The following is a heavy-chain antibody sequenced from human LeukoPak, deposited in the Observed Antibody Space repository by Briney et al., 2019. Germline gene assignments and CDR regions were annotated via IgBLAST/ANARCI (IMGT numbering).Heavy chain of an antibody. CDR3: AREERGQAINY. Sequence: GGSLRLSCAASGFTFSSYAMHWVRQAPGKGLEYVSAINSYGGSTYYANSVKGRFTISRDNSKNTLYLQMGSLRAEDMAVYYCAREERGQAINYWGQGTLVTVSS. D-gene: IGHD2-21*01. V-gene: IGHV3-64*01. J-gene: IGHJ4*02. CDR2: INSYGGST. CDR1: GFTFSSYA.